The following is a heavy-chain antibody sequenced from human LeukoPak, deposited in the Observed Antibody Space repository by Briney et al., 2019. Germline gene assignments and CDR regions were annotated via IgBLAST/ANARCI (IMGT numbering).Heavy chain of an antibody. J-gene: IGHJ4*02. CDR1: GGTFSSYA. D-gene: IGHD3-3*01. V-gene: IGHV1-69*04. CDR3: ARQGSSITMSRPWSFDY. Sequence: GASVKVSCKASGGTFSSYAISWVRQAPGQGLEWMGRIIPILGIANYAQKFQGRVTITADKSTSTAYMELSSLRSEDTAVYYCARQGSSITMSRPWSFDYWGQGTLVTVSS. CDR2: IIPILGIA.